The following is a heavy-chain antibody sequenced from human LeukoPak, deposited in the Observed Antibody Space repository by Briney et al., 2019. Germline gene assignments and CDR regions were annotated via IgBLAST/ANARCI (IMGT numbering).Heavy chain of an antibody. CDR2: ISYDGGIK. J-gene: IGHJ4*02. V-gene: IGHV3-30*04. D-gene: IGHD6-13*01. CDR1: GFTFSNYA. Sequence: PGGSLRLSCEASGFTFSNYAIHRVRQAPGKGLEWVAIISYDGGIKYYADSVQGRFTISRDNSKNTLYLQMNSLRGEDTAVYYCARDPLAYSSSWYFDYWGQGTLVTVSS. CDR3: ARDPLAYSSSWYFDY.